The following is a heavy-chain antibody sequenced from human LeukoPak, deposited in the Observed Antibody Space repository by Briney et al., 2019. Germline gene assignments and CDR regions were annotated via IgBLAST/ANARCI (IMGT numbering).Heavy chain of an antibody. D-gene: IGHD3-10*01. J-gene: IGHJ6*03. V-gene: IGHV3-15*01. Sequence: GGSLRLSCAASGFTFSNSWMSWVRQAPGKGLEWVGRIKSKTDGGPTDYAAPVKGRFTISRDDSKNTLYLQMNSLKTEDTAVYYCTTDSEGYYYYYYMDVWGKGTTVTVSS. CDR2: IKSKTDGGPT. CDR1: GFTFSNSW. CDR3: TTDSEGYYYYYYMDV.